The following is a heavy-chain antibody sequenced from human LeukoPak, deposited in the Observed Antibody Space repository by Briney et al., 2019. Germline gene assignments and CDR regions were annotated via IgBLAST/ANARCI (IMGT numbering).Heavy chain of an antibody. J-gene: IGHJ3*02. CDR1: GYTFTSYD. Sequence: ASVKVSCKASGYTFTSYDINWVRQATGQGLEWMGWMNPNSGNTGYAQKFQGRVTMTRNTSISTAYMELSSLRSEDTAVYYCASRATGSVAFDIWGQGTMVTVSS. CDR3: ASRATGSVAFDI. V-gene: IGHV1-8*01. D-gene: IGHD1-1*01. CDR2: MNPNSGNT.